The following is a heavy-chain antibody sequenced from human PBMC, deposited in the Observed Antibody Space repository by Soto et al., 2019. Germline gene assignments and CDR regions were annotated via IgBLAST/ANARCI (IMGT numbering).Heavy chain of an antibody. D-gene: IGHD1-26*01. Sequence: EVQLVESGGGLVQPGGSLRLSCAASGFTFSSYSMNWVRQAPGKGLEWVSYISSSSSTIYYVDSVKGRFTISRDNAKNSLYLQMNSLRDEDTAVYYCARDQSTVGATAFDYWGQGTLVTVSS. J-gene: IGHJ4*02. CDR3: ARDQSTVGATAFDY. V-gene: IGHV3-48*02. CDR1: GFTFSSYS. CDR2: ISSSSSTI.